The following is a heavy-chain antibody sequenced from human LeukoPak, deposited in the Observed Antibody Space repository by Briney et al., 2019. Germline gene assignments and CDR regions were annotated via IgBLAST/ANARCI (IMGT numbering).Heavy chain of an antibody. CDR3: ARDYSNYYDSSAYYPYYYYYGMDV. CDR2: IHYSGST. V-gene: IGHV4-61*01. Sequence: SETLSLTCTVSGGSVSSGNYYWSWIRQPPGKGLEWIGYIHYSGSTNYNPSLKSRVTISVDTSKNQFSLKLSSVTAADTAVYYCARDYSNYYDSSAYYPYYYYYGMDVWGQGTTVTVSS. CDR1: GGSVSSGNYY. D-gene: IGHD3-22*01. J-gene: IGHJ6*02.